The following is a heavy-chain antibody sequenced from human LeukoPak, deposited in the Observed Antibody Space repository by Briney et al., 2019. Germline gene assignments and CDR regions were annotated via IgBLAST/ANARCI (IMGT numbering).Heavy chain of an antibody. Sequence: ASVKVSCKASGYTFTNYAIHWVRQAPGQGLEWMGWINAGNGNTRYSQKLQDRVTITRDTSANTVYMDLSSLRSEDTAVYFCARGLLWFGELSPPGYWGQGTLVTVSS. CDR3: ARGLLWFGELSPPGY. CDR1: GYTFTNYA. CDR2: INAGNGNT. D-gene: IGHD3-10*01. J-gene: IGHJ4*02. V-gene: IGHV1-3*01.